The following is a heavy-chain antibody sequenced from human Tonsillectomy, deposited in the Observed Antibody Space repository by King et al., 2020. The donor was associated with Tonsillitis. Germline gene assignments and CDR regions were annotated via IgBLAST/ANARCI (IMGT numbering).Heavy chain of an antibody. CDR3: ARDYSVLESTIPFDY. V-gene: IGHV3-48*02. CDR1: GFTFSSYS. CDR2: ISRSSTTI. D-gene: IGHD5/OR15-5a*01. J-gene: IGHJ4*02. Sequence: QLVQSGGGLVQPGGSLRLSCAASGFTFSSYSMNWVRQAPGKGLEWVSYISRSSTTIYYADSVEGRFTISRDNAKHSLYLQMNSLRDEDTAVYYCARDYSVLESTIPFDYWGQGTLVTVSS.